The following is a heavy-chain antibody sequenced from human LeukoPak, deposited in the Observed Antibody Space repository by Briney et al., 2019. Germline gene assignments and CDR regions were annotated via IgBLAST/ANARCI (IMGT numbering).Heavy chain of an antibody. D-gene: IGHD1-26*01. CDR1: GFTFSSYA. CDR2: ISYDGSNK. V-gene: IGHV3-30-3*01. J-gene: IGHJ4*02. CDR3: ARVSGSYSNLWGHFDY. Sequence: PGRSLRLSCAASGFTFSSYAMHWVRQAPGKGLEWVAVISYDGSNKYYADSVKGRFTISRDNSKNTLYLQMNSLRVEDTAVYYCARVSGSYSNLWGHFDYWGQGTLVTVSS.